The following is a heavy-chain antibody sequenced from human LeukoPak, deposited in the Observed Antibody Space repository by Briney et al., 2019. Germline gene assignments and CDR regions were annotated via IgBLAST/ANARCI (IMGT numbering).Heavy chain of an antibody. J-gene: IGHJ4*02. Sequence: GGSLRLSCAASGFTFSDYYMSWIRQAPGKGLEWVAFIRYDGSNKNYADSVKGRFTISRDNSKNTLYLQMNSLRPEDTAVYHCAKEYSGSFDYWGQGTLVTVSS. D-gene: IGHD1-26*01. CDR3: AKEYSGSFDY. CDR1: GFTFSDYY. CDR2: IRYDGSNK. V-gene: IGHV3-30*02.